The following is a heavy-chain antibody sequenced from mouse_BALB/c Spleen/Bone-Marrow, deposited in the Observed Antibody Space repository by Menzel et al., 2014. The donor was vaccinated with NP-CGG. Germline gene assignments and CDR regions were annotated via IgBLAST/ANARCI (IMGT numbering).Heavy chain of an antibody. CDR3: ARDGNYAMDY. V-gene: IGHV1-18*01. Sequence: VQLQQSGPELVKPGASVKISCETSGYTFTEYTMHWVKQSHGKSLEWIGVINPNNGGTTYKQKFKDKATLTVDKSSSTAYMEFRSLTSEDSAVYYCARDGNYAMDYWGQGTSVTVSS. J-gene: IGHJ4*01. D-gene: IGHD2-1*01. CDR2: INPNNGGT. CDR1: GYTFTEYT.